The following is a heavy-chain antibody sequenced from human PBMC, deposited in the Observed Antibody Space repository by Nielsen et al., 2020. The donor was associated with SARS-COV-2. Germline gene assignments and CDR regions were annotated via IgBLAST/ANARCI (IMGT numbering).Heavy chain of an antibody. V-gene: IGHV3-9*01. D-gene: IGHD4-17*01. Sequence: SLKISCAAAGFTFDEYAMHWVRQAPGKGLEWVSGISWNSLRVDYADSVRDRFTISRDNARSALYLQMNSLRGEDSAIYYCARDYGDFRDYYYGMDVWGQGTTVTVSS. CDR3: ARDYGDFRDYYYGMDV. J-gene: IGHJ6*02. CDR2: ISWNSLRV. CDR1: GFTFDEYA.